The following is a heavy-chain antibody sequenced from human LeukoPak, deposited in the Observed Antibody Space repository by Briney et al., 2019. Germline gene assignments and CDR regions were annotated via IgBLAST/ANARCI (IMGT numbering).Heavy chain of an antibody. CDR2: IYTSGST. Sequence: PSETLSLTCTVSGGSISSYYWSWIRQPAGKGLEWIGRIYTSGSTNYNPFLKSRVTMSVDTSKNQFSLKLSSVTAADTAVYYCARTLAGYSSSSYYYYYMDVWGKGTTVTVSS. V-gene: IGHV4-4*07. CDR3: ARTLAGYSSSSYYYYYMDV. CDR1: GGSISSYY. J-gene: IGHJ6*03. D-gene: IGHD6-13*01.